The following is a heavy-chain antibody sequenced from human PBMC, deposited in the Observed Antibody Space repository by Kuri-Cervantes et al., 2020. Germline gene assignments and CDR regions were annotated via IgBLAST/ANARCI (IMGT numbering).Heavy chain of an antibody. J-gene: IGHJ6*02. Sequence: LSLTCAASGFTVSSNYMSWVRQAPGKGLEWVSVIYSGGSTYYADSVKGRFTISRDNSKNTLYLQMNSLRAEDTAVYYCARDRRGIHYGDYGLRSNYYGMDVWGQGTTVTVSS. CDR2: IYSGGST. CDR1: GFTVSSNY. D-gene: IGHD4-17*01. V-gene: IGHV3-53*01. CDR3: ARDRRGIHYGDYGLRSNYYGMDV.